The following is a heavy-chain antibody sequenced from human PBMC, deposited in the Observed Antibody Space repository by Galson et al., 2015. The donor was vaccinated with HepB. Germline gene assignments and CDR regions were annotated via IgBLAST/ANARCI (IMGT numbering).Heavy chain of an antibody. V-gene: IGHV1-18*04. J-gene: IGHJ4*02. Sequence: SVKVSCKASGYTFTSYGISWVRQAPGQGLEWMGWISAYNGNTNYAQKLQGRVTMTTDTSTSTAYMELRSLRSDDTAVYYCARDTRRYDSSGYYFDYWGQGTLVTVSS. CDR1: GYTFTSYG. D-gene: IGHD3-22*01. CDR2: ISAYNGNT. CDR3: ARDTRRYDSSGYYFDY.